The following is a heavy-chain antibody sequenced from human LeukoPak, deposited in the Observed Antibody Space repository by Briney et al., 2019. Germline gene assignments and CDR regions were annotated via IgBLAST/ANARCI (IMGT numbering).Heavy chain of an antibody. D-gene: IGHD1-26*01. CDR3: AGSYHSSFDY. V-gene: IGHV4-34*01. CDR1: GGSFSGYY. J-gene: IGHJ4*02. Sequence: SETLSLTCAVYGGSFSGYYWSWIRQPPGKGLEWIGEINHSGSTNYNPSLKSRVTISVDTSKNQFSLKLSSVTAADTAVYYCAGSYHSSFDYWGQGTLVTVSS. CDR2: INHSGST.